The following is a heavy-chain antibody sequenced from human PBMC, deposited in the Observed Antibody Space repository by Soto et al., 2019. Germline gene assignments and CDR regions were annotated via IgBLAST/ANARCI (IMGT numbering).Heavy chain of an antibody. V-gene: IGHV1-69*06. CDR3: ARDVYGSGNYYTGPSAFDI. D-gene: IGHD3-10*01. Sequence: QVQLEQSGAEVKQPGSSVKVSCKASGGTLNDHGVSWLRQAPGQGLEWVGGTIPVFDAPKYAQKFQGRVTIAADKSTNIAYMELSSLRSEDTAFYYCARDVYGSGNYYTGPSAFDIWGQGTMVIVSS. CDR2: TIPVFDAP. CDR1: GGTLNDHG. J-gene: IGHJ3*02.